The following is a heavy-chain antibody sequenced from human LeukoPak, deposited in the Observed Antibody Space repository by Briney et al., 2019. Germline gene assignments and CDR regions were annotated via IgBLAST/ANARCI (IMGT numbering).Heavy chain of an antibody. CDR3: ARQGGYIAPLAL. V-gene: IGHV4-34*01. CDR2: INHSGST. J-gene: IGHJ4*02. Sequence: SETLSLTCAVYGGSFSGYYWSWIRQPPGKGLEWIGEINHSGSTNYNPSLKSRVTISVDTSQNQFSLKLSSVTAADTAVYYCARQGGYIAPLALWGQGTLVTVSS. CDR1: GGSFSGYY. D-gene: IGHD6-13*01.